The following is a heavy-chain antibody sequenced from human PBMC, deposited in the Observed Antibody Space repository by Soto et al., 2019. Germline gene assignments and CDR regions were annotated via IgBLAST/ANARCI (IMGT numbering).Heavy chain of an antibody. CDR3: ARYSSNWFQTEGMDV. Sequence: SETLSLTCTVSGGSISTFYWNWIRQPAGKGLEWIGRIDTSGNTNYNPSLKSRVTMSVDTPKKQFSLKLTSVTAADTAVYYCARYSSNWFQTEGMDVWGLGTTVTVS. J-gene: IGHJ6*02. CDR2: IDTSGNT. CDR1: GGSISTFY. D-gene: IGHD6-13*01. V-gene: IGHV4-4*07.